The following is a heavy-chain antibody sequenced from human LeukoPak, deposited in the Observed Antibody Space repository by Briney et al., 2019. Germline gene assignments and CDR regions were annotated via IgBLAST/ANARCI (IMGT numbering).Heavy chain of an antibody. CDR3: AQAVGSSPSGNRGLDY. J-gene: IGHJ4*02. CDR2: LSGGGGST. V-gene: IGHV3-23*01. CDR1: GFTFSSYA. Sequence: HSGGSLRLSCAASGFTFSSYAMSWVRQAPGKGLEWVSALSGGGGSTYYADSVKGRFTISRDNSKNTVYLQMNSLRAEDTAVYYCAQAVGSSPSGNRGLDYWGQGTLVIVSS. D-gene: IGHD6-6*01.